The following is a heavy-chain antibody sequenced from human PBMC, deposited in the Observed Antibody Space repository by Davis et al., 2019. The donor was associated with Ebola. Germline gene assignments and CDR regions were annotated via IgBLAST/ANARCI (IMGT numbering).Heavy chain of an antibody. J-gene: IGHJ5*02. CDR3: ARDRGGYDGNWFDP. CDR1: GGSISSYY. V-gene: IGHV4-59*01. CDR2: IYYSGST. D-gene: IGHD5-12*01. Sequence: MPGGSLRLSCTVSGGSISSYYWSWIRQPPGKGLEWIGYIYYSGSTNYNPSLKSRVTISVDTSKNQFPLKLSSVTAADTAVYYCARDRGGYDGNWFDPWGQGTLVTVSS.